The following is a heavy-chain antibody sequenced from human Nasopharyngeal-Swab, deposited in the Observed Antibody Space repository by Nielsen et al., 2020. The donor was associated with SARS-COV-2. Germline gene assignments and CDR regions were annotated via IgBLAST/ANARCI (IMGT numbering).Heavy chain of an antibody. CDR1: GFTFSSYA. CDR3: ARGCSSTTCYVSG. D-gene: IGHD2/OR15-2a*01. CDR2: ISGTSSYI. Sequence: GESLKISCAASGFTFSSYAMSWVRQAPGKGLEWVSSISGTSSYIYYADSVKGRFTISRDNAKNSLYLQMNSLRAEDTAVYYCARGCSSTTCYVSGWGQGTLVTVSS. V-gene: IGHV3-21*01. J-gene: IGHJ4*02.